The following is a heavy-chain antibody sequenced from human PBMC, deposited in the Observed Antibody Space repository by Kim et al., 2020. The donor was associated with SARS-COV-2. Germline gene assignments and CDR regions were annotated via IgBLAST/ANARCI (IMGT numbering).Heavy chain of an antibody. J-gene: IGHJ6*02. CDR2: IIPIFGTA. V-gene: IGHV1-69*13. D-gene: IGHD2-21*02. CDR1: GGTFSSYA. CDR3: ARDGDLYCGGDCYSSYYGMDV. Sequence: SVKVSCKASGGTFSSYAISWVRQAPGQGLEWMGGIIPIFGTANYAQKFQGRVTITADESTSTAYMELSSLRSEDTAVYYCARDGDLYCGGDCYSSYYGMDVWGQGTTVTVSS.